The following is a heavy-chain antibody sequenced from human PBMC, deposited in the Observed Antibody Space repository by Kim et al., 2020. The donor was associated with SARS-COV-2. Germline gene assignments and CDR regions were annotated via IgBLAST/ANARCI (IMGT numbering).Heavy chain of an antibody. J-gene: IGHJ4*02. CDR2: ISGPSTTI. Sequence: GGSLRLSCKASGFTFSSFEMNWVRQAPGKGLEWISYISGPSTTIHYADSVKGRFTVSRDNAGNTLFLQMDNLRADDTAVYYCARDGTSAWMLHWGQGTLVAVST. V-gene: IGHV3-48*03. CDR1: GFTFSSFE. CDR3: ARDGTSAWMLH. D-gene: IGHD6-19*01.